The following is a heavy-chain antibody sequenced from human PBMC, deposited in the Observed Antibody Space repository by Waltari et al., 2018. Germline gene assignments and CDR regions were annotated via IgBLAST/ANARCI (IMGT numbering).Heavy chain of an antibody. CDR3: ARGRMRGWFDP. CDR1: GFTFSSYS. CDR2: ISSSSSYI. Sequence: EVQLVESGGGLVKPGGSLRPSCAASGFTFSSYSMHWARQAPGKGLEWVSSISSSSSYIYYADSVKGRFTISRDNAKNSLYLQMNSLRAEDTAVYYCARGRMRGWFDPWGQGTLVTVSS. D-gene: IGHD2-8*01. V-gene: IGHV3-21*01. J-gene: IGHJ5*02.